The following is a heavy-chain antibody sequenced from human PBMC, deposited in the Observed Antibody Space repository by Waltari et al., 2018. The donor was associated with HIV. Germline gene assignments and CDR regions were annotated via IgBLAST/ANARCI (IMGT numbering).Heavy chain of an antibody. V-gene: IGHV1-8*02. Sequence: QSPTEVRRPGASVRVSCRTSGYNFVDHDITWLRQAAGEGLEWMGFSKPKTGDTHSFEKYRGRLTLTRNISAATAFLDLTNLTRDDTATYYCTRGLALHTKAPGADVRGQGTTDIVPS. CDR2: SKPKTGDT. J-gene: IGHJ6*02. CDR3: TRGLALHTKAPGADV. D-gene: IGHD4-17*01. CDR1: GYNFVDHD.